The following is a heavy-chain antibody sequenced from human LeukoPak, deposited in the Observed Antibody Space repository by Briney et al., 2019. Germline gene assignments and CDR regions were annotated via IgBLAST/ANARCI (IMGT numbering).Heavy chain of an antibody. D-gene: IGHD6-13*01. Sequence: ASVKVSCKASGYTFTSYGISWVRQAPGQGLEWMGWISAYNGNTNYGQNLQARVTMTTDTSTNTAYMELRSLRSDDTAVYYCARQKSNGSSWYDRGYNWFDPWGQGTLVTVSS. J-gene: IGHJ5*02. CDR2: ISAYNGNT. V-gene: IGHV1-18*01. CDR1: GYTFTSYG. CDR3: ARQKSNGSSWYDRGYNWFDP.